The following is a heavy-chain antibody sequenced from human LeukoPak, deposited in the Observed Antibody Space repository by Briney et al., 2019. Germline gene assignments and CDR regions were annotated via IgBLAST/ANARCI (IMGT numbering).Heavy chain of an antibody. CDR1: GYTFTSYD. D-gene: IGHD3-10*01. CDR2: INPSGDST. J-gene: IGHJ4*02. CDR3: ARGPYLVRGVIIDY. V-gene: IGHV1-46*01. Sequence: ASVKVSCKASGYTFTSYDMHWVRQAPGQGLEWMGIINPSGDSTSYAQKFQGRVTMTRDTSITTAYMELSRLRSDDTAVYYCARGPYLVRGVIIDYWGQRTLVTVSS.